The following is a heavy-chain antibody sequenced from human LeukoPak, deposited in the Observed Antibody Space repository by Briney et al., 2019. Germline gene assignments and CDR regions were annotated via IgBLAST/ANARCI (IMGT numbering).Heavy chain of an antibody. CDR1: GGSISSYY. D-gene: IGHD5-18*01. V-gene: IGHV4-59*01. CDR2: IYYSGST. Sequence: SETLSLTCSVSGGSISSYYWSWIRQPPGKGLEWIGYIYYSGSTNYNPSLKSRVTISLDTSKSQFSLKLTSVTAADTAVYYCARVDAALVSVDYWGQGTQVTVSS. J-gene: IGHJ4*02. CDR3: ARVDAALVSVDY.